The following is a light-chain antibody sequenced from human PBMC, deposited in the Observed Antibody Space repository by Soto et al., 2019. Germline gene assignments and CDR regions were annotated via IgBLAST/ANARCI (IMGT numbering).Light chain of an antibody. Sequence: EVVMTQSPATLSVSPGETATLSCRASQTVGSNLAWYQQKPGQAPRLLIYGGSIRATGIPARFSGSGSVTEFTLTINSLQSEDFVVYYCQQYNNWPITFGQGTRLEIK. CDR2: GGS. J-gene: IGKJ5*01. V-gene: IGKV3-15*01. CDR1: QTVGSN. CDR3: QQYNNWPIT.